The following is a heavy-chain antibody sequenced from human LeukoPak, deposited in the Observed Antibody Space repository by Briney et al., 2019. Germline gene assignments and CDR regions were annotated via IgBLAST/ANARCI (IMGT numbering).Heavy chain of an antibody. J-gene: IGHJ6*03. V-gene: IGHV3-21*01. D-gene: IGHD6-19*01. CDR1: GFTFSSYR. Sequence: GGSLRLSCAASGFTFSSYRMNWVRQAPGKGLGWVSSLSGSSGYIYHADSVKGRSTISRDNAKNSLYLQMNSLRAEDTAVYYCARGSGAVADYYYYMEVWGKGTTVTVSS. CDR3: ARGSGAVADYYYYMEV. CDR2: LSGSSGYI.